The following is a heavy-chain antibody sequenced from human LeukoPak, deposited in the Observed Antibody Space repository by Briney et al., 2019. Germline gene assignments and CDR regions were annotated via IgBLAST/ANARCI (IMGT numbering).Heavy chain of an antibody. CDR3: ARGTGWLQLGV. D-gene: IGHD5-24*01. CDR2: IYYSGST. J-gene: IGHJ4*02. V-gene: IGHV4-39*01. Sequence: SETLSLTCTVSGGSISSSSYYWGWIRQPPGKGLEWIGSIYYSGSTYYNPSLKSRVTISVDTSKNQFSLKLSSVTAADTAVYYCARGTGWLQLGVWGQGTLVTVSS. CDR1: GGSISSSSYY.